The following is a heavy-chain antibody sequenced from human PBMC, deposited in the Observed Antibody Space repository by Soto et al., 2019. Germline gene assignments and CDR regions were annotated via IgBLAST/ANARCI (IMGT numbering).Heavy chain of an antibody. D-gene: IGHD4-17*01. CDR3: VRSMTTLTIDWLDP. J-gene: IGHJ5*02. CDR1: GFPFSDYW. Sequence: GGSLRLSCAASGFPFSDYWMHWVRQAPGKGPVWLSRINGDGSNTNHAHFVKGRFTISRDNAKNTLYLQINSLRAEDTAVYYCVRSMTTLTIDWLDPWGRGTQVTVSS. CDR2: INGDGSNT. V-gene: IGHV3-74*01.